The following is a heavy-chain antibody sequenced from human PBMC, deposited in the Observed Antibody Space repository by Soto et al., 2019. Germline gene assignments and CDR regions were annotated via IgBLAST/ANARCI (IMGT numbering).Heavy chain of an antibody. CDR3: TREVVIPYYYCDL. V-gene: IGHV3-30-3*01. CDR2: ISSDGNTN. Sequence: QVQLVESGGGVVQPGNSLRLSCAGSGFTFSSYSIHWVRQPPGKGLEWVTVISSDGNTNFYADSVKGRFTISRDNSKNIGYRQVNSLGVEDTAADYCTREVVIPYYYCDLWGRGTLVTVSS. D-gene: IGHD2-21*01. J-gene: IGHJ2*01. CDR1: GFTFSSYS.